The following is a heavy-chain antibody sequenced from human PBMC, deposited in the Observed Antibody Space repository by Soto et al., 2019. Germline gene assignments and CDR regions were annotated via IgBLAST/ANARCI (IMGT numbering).Heavy chain of an antibody. Sequence: SLKISCKASGYIIKNYWIGWVRQMPGQGLEWMGIIFPDDSDTRYSPSFQGHVTISVDKSISTAYVQWSSLKASDSAIYYCFRGGVTSRTFDYWGQGTLVTVSS. J-gene: IGHJ4*02. CDR1: GYIIKNYW. CDR2: IFPDDSDT. V-gene: IGHV5-51*01. D-gene: IGHD3-16*01. CDR3: FRGGVTSRTFDY.